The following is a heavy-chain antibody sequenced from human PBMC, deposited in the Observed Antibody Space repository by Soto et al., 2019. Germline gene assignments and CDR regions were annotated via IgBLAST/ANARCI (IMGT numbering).Heavy chain of an antibody. J-gene: IGHJ3*02. Sequence: NPSKNPYLRSAVSDESINSGGYSCSWIRQTTGKGLEWIGYIYHSGSTYYNPSLKSRVTISVDRSKNQFSLKLSSVTAADTAVYYFVRVLGYSYGYAFEIWGHVPMLTV. V-gene: IGHV4-30-2*01. CDR2: IYHSGST. CDR3: VRVLGYSYGYAFEI. D-gene: IGHD5-18*01. CDR1: DESINSGGYS.